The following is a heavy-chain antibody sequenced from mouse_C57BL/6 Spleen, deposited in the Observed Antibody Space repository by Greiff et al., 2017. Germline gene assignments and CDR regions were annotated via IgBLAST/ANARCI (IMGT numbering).Heavy chain of an antibody. CDR2: ISSGGSYT. D-gene: IGHD2-12*01. J-gene: IGHJ4*01. CDR3: ARHLTNAMDY. Sequence: EVKLVESGGDLVKPGGSLKLSCAASGFTFSSYGMSWVRQTPDKRLEWVATISSGGSYTYYPDSVKGRFTISRDNAKNTLYLQTSSLKSEDTAMYYCARHLTNAMDYWGQGTSVTVSS. V-gene: IGHV5-6*01. CDR1: GFTFSSYG.